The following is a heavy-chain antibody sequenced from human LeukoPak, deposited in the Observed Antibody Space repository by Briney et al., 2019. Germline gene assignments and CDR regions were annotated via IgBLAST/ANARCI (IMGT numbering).Heavy chain of an antibody. Sequence: PGGSLRLSCTASGFSVTSNYMNWVRQAPGKGLEWVSLIYSDGSTYHADSVKGRFTISRDKSNNMVYLQMNNLRVEDTAMYYCTRDPPAVATNTYGWGQGTLVTVSA. J-gene: IGHJ4*02. CDR1: GFSVTSNY. V-gene: IGHV3-66*01. D-gene: IGHD6-13*01. CDR3: TRDPPAVATNTYG. CDR2: IYSDGST.